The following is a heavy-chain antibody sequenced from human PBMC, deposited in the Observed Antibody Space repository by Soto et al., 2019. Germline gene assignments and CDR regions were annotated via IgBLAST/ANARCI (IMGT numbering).Heavy chain of an antibody. V-gene: IGHV4-39*01. CDR3: AGQTFTIAAASYGRSNWFDP. CDR1: GGSITSSSHF. J-gene: IGHJ5*02. CDR2: IYFTGNT. Sequence: SETLSLTCSASGGSITSSSHFWGWVRQPPGKGLERIGTIYFTGNTYYTPSLKSRLTMSIDTSKNEFSLRLNSVTAADTAVYYCAGQTFTIAAASYGRSNWFDPWGPGTLVTVSS. D-gene: IGHD6-25*01.